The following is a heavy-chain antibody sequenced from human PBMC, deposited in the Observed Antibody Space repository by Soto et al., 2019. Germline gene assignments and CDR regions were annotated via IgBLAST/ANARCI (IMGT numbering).Heavy chain of an antibody. J-gene: IGHJ5*02. CDR1: GGSISSYY. D-gene: IGHD6-13*01. V-gene: IGHV4-59*01. Sequence: PSETLSLTCTVSGGSISSYYWSWIRQPPGKGLEWIGYIYYSGSTNYNPSLKSRVTISVDTSKNQFSLKLSSVTAADTAVYYCARATGYSSSWRPRFDPWGQGTLVTVSS. CDR2: IYYSGST. CDR3: ARATGYSSSWRPRFDP.